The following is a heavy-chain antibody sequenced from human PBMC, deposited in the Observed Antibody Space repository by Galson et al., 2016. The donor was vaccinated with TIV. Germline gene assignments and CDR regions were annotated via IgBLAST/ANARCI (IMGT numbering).Heavy chain of an antibody. CDR3: AKCRNTAMDTYYYYYGLDV. Sequence: SVKVSCKASGGTFSSFVVTWVRQAPGQGLEWMGGIIPLFGEAHYAQKFQGRVTISADESTSTVYMELRSLRSGDTAVYYCAKCRNTAMDTYYYYYGLDVWGQGTTVTV. CDR1: GGTFSSFV. J-gene: IGHJ6*02. V-gene: IGHV1-69*13. CDR2: IIPLFGEA. D-gene: IGHD5-18*01.